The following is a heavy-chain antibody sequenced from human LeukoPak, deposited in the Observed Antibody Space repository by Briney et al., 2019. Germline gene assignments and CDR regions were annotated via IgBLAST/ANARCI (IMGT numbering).Heavy chain of an antibody. CDR2: IYHTGRT. Sequence: SETLPLKCTVSGASVINQHWSWIRQSPGKGLEWIGYIYHTGRTKYNPSLMSRVTISVDTSENQFSLKLSSVTAADTAVYYCASLEEYGSTHYWGQGILVAVSS. CDR3: ASLEEYGSTHY. CDR1: GASVINQH. D-gene: IGHD1-1*01. V-gene: IGHV4-59*02. J-gene: IGHJ4*02.